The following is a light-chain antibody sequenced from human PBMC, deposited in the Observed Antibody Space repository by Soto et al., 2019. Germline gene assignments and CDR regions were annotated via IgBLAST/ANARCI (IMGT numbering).Light chain of an antibody. CDR2: ATS. CDR3: QQYGTSPRT. V-gene: IGKV3-20*01. J-gene: IGKJ1*01. CDR1: QSFSGGY. Sequence: EIDFAQSAGTLSLSPGEKATLSCRISQSFSGGYVAWYQQKPGQAVRILFYATSIRATCITDRFSGSGSQADFTLTICRLEPEDFAVYYCQQYGTSPRTFGQGTKVDIK.